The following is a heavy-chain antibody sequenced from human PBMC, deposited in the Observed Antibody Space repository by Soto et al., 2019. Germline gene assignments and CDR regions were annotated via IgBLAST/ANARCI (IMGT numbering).Heavy chain of an antibody. V-gene: IGHV5-10-1*01. CDR2: IDPSDSYT. CDR3: ARQQTGSGSRWQKAESGNWFDS. Sequence: GESLKISCKGSGDSFTFYWITWVRQMPGKGLEWMGRIDPSDSYTNYGPSFQGHVTISVDKSINTAYLEWGSLKASDTAMYYCARQQTGSGSRWQKAESGNWFDSWGQGTLVTVSS. D-gene: IGHD6-13*01. CDR1: GDSFTFYW. J-gene: IGHJ5*01.